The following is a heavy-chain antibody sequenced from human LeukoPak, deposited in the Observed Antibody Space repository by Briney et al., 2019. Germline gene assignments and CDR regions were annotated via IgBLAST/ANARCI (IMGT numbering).Heavy chain of an antibody. CDR3: AKGAYYDILTGSDDAFDI. Sequence: QTGRSLRLSCAASGFTFDDYAMHWVRQAPGKGLEWVSGISWNSGSIGYADSVKGRFTISRDNAKNSLYLQMNSLRAEDTALYYCAKGAYYDILTGSDDAFDIWGQGTMVTVS. V-gene: IGHV3-9*01. D-gene: IGHD3-9*01. J-gene: IGHJ3*02. CDR2: ISWNSGSI. CDR1: GFTFDDYA.